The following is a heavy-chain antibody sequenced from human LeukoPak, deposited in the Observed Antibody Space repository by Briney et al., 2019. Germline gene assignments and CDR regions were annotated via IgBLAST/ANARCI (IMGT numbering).Heavy chain of an antibody. Sequence: GGSLRLSCVASGFTFSSYAMSWVRETPARGLAWVSSLRGNGDAFYADSVKGRFTLSRDESRNTVYLQLNKLRVEDTAIYYCAKASWVSTADAVLWGQGTVVTVSS. D-gene: IGHD3-16*01. CDR2: LRGNGDA. J-gene: IGHJ4*02. CDR3: AKASWVSTADAVL. CDR1: GFTFSSYA. V-gene: IGHV3-23*01.